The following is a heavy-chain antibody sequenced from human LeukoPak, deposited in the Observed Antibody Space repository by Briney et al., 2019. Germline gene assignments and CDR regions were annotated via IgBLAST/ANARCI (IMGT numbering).Heavy chain of an antibody. J-gene: IGHJ4*02. CDR2: ISGSGGYT. CDR1: GFTFSSYA. CDR3: AKRPQRGLYYFDY. V-gene: IGHV3-23*01. Sequence: GGSLRLSCAASGFTFSSYAMSWVRQAPGKGLEWVSTISGSGGYTYYAGSVKGRFTISRDNSKNTLYLQMNSLRAEDTAVYYCAKRPQRGLYYFDYWGQGTLVTVSS. D-gene: IGHD5-24*01.